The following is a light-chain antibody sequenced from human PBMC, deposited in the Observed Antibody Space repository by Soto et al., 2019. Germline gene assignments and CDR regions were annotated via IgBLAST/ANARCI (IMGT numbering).Light chain of an antibody. V-gene: IGKV1-8*01. CDR3: QQYYSYPLT. CDR1: QGISSY. CDR2: AAS. Sequence: IPKTPSPSSLSASTGDPGTIPCRASQGISSYLALYQQKAGKAPKLLIYAASTLQSGVPSRFSGSGSGTDFTLTISCLQSEDFATYYCQQYYSYPLTFGGGTKVDIK. J-gene: IGKJ4*01.